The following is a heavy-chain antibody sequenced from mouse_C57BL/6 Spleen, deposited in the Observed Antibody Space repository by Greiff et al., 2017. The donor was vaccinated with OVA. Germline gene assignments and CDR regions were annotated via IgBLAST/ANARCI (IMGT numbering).Heavy chain of an antibody. V-gene: IGHV1-15*01. CDR1: GYTFTDYE. CDR3: TRERVYDGYYDGVLFAY. J-gene: IGHJ3*01. Sequence: QVHVKQSGAELVRPGASVTLSCKASGYTFTDYEMHWVKQTPVHGLEWIGAIDPETGGTAYNQKFKGKAILTADKSSSTAYMELRSLTSEDSAVYYCTRERVYDGYYDGVLFAYWGQGTLVTVSA. D-gene: IGHD2-3*01. CDR2: IDPETGGT.